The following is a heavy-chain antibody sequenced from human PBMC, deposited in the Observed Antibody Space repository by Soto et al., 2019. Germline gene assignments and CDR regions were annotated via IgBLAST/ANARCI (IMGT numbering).Heavy chain of an antibody. D-gene: IGHD2-2*01. V-gene: IGHV3-23*01. CDR2: ISGSGGST. CDR3: AKHGCSSTICRWSIPYYYYYYYMDV. CDR1: GFTFSSYA. Sequence: EVQLLESGGGLVQPGGSLRLSCAASGFTFSSYAMSWVRQAPGKGLEWVSAISGSGGSTYYADSVKGRFTISRDNSKNTLYLQMNSLRAEDTAVYYCAKHGCSSTICRWSIPYYYYYYYMDVWGKGTTVTVSS. J-gene: IGHJ6*03.